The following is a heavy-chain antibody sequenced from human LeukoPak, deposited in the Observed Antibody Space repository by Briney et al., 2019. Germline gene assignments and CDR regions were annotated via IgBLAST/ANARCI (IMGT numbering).Heavy chain of an antibody. CDR3: AGHFDGGQAYYYDSSGTDDY. CDR2: IIPIFGTA. V-gene: IGHV1-69*13. CDR1: GGTFSSYA. D-gene: IGHD3-22*01. J-gene: IGHJ4*02. Sequence: ASVKVSCKASGGTFSSYAISWVRQAPGQGLEWMGGIIPIFGTANYAQKFQGRVTITADESTSTAYMELSSLRSEDTAVYYCAGHFDGGQAYYYDSSGTDDYWGQGTLVTVSS.